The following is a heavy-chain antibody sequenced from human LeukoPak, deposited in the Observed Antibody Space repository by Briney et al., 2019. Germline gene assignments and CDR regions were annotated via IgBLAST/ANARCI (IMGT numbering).Heavy chain of an antibody. J-gene: IGHJ4*02. Sequence: PGASVKVSCKASGGTFSSYAISWVRQAPGQGLEWMGGIIPIFGTANYAQKFQGRVTITTDESTGTAYMELSSLRSEDTAVYYCARGGLGYCSSTSCHFGARFDYWGQGTLVTVSS. CDR2: IIPIFGTA. D-gene: IGHD2-2*01. V-gene: IGHV1-69*05. CDR1: GGTFSSYA. CDR3: ARGGLGYCSSTSCHFGARFDY.